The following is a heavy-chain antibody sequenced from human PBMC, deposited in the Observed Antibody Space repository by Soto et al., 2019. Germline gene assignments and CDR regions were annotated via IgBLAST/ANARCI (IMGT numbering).Heavy chain of an antibody. V-gene: IGHV1-18*01. CDR1: GYTFTSYG. CDR2: ISAHNGNT. CDR3: ARGRYGDY. Sequence: QVHLVQSGAEVKKPGASVKVSCKASGYTFTSYGITWVRQAPGQGLEWMGWISAHNGNTDSAQKLQGRVIVTRDPSTSTAYMELRSLRSDDTAVYYCARGRYGDYWGQGALVTVSS. D-gene: IGHD1-1*01. J-gene: IGHJ4*02.